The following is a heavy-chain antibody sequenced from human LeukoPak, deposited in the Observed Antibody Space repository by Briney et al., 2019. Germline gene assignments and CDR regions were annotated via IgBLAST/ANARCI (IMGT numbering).Heavy chain of an antibody. CDR2: IYHGGST. D-gene: IGHD4-17*01. V-gene: IGHV4-30-2*01. CDR3: ARAFPFDDYGDPDAFDI. J-gene: IGHJ3*02. CDR1: GGSISSGGYF. Sequence: PSETLSLTCTVSGGSISSGGYFWSWIRQPPGKGLEWIGNIYHGGSTYYNPSLKRRVTISVDRSKNQFSLKLTSVTAADTAVYYCARAFPFDDYGDPDAFDIWGQGTMVTVSS.